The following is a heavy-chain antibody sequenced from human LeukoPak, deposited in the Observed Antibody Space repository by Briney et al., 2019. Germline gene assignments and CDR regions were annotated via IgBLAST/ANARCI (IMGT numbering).Heavy chain of an antibody. V-gene: IGHV3-48*02. Sequence: GGSLRLSCAASGFTFSSYSMNWVRQAPGKGLEWVSYISSSSSSTIYYADSVKGRFTISRDNAKNSLYLQMNSLRDEDTAVYYCARDRYSSGWYEAFDIWGQGTMVTVSS. J-gene: IGHJ3*02. CDR2: ISSSSSSTI. D-gene: IGHD6-19*01. CDR1: GFTFSSYS. CDR3: ARDRYSSGWYEAFDI.